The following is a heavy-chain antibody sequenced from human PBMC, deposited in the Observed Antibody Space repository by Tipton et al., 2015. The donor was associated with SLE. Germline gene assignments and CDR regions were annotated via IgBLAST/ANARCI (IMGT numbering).Heavy chain of an antibody. J-gene: IGHJ3*01. V-gene: IGHV4-39*07. D-gene: IGHD2-21*01. CDR3: ASRTTPLPHWVGDIFDV. Sequence: TLSLTCTVSGGSITTGSYYWGWIRQPPGKGLEWFGSVFYSGTTYYNPSLKSRVTISVDTSKNQFSLKLNSVTAADTAVYYCASRTTPLPHWVGDIFDVWGQGSMVTVSS. CDR2: VFYSGTT. CDR1: GGSITTGSYY.